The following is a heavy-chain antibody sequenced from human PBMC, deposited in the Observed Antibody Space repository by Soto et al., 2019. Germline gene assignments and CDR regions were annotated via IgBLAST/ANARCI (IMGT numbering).Heavy chain of an antibody. CDR1: GFTFSSYG. D-gene: IGHD6-13*01. CDR3: AKDRYEQQLTHYYGMDV. CDR2: ISYDGSNK. Sequence: QVQLVESGGGVVQPGRSLRLSCAASGFTFSSYGMHWVRQAPGKGLEWVAVISYDGSNKYYADSVKGRFTISRDNSKNTLYLQMNSLRAEDTAVYYCAKDRYEQQLTHYYGMDVWGQGTTVTVSS. J-gene: IGHJ6*02. V-gene: IGHV3-30*18.